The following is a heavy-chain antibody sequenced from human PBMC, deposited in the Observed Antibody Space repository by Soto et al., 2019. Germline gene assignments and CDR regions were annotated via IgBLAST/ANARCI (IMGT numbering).Heavy chain of an antibody. D-gene: IGHD2-15*01. V-gene: IGHV1-3*01. CDR1: GYTFTSYA. J-gene: IGHJ5*02. Sequence: ASVKVSCKASGYTFTSYAMHWVRQAPGQRLEWMGWINAGNGNTKYSQKFQGRVTITRDTSASTAYMELSSLRSEDTAVYYCAKGSEVVVAATSWFDPWGQGTLVTVSS. CDR2: INAGNGNT. CDR3: AKGSEVVVAATSWFDP.